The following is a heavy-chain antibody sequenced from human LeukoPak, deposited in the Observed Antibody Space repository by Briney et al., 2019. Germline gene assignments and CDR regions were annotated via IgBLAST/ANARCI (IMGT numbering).Heavy chain of an antibody. J-gene: IGHJ6*02. V-gene: IGHV4-59*01. D-gene: IGHD2-2*01. CDR3: ARDSFVVVPAATTESGYYYGMDV. Sequence: SETLSLTCTVSGGSISSYYWSWIRQPPGKGLEWIGYIYYSGSTNYNPSLKSRVTISVDTSKNQFSLKLSSVTAADTAVYYCARDSFVVVPAATTESGYYYGMDVCCQGTTVTVSS. CDR2: IYYSGST. CDR1: GGSISSYY.